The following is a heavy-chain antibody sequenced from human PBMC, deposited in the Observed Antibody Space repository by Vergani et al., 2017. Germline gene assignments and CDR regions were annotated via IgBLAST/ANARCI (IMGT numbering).Heavy chain of an antibody. CDR2: INHSGST. V-gene: IGHV4-34*01. Sequence: QVQLQQWGAGLLKPSETLSLTCAVYGGSFSGYYWSWIRQPPGKGLEWIGEINHSGSTNYNPSLKSRVTISVDTSKNQFSLKLSSVTAADTAVYYCARGEYYDFWSGWNAFDIWGQGTMVTVSS. CDR1: GGSFSGYY. D-gene: IGHD3-3*01. CDR3: ARGEYYDFWSGWNAFDI. J-gene: IGHJ3*02.